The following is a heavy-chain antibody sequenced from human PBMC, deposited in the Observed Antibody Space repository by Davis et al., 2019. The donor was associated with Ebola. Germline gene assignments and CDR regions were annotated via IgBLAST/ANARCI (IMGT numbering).Heavy chain of an antibody. D-gene: IGHD4-23*01. CDR1: GITSDDHA. Sequence: PGGSLRLSCIVSGITSDDHAMHWVRQAPGKGLEWVSGINQNGDYKGYADSVRGRFTTSRDNAKNSLYLEMTSLRADDTAFYYCTKDLLPGGTDYWGQGTLVTVSP. CDR3: TKDLLPGGTDY. CDR2: INQNGDYK. J-gene: IGHJ4*02. V-gene: IGHV3-9*02.